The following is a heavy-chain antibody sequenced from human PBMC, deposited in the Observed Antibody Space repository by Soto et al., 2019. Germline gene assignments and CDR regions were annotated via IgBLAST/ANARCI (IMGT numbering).Heavy chain of an antibody. Sequence: ASVKVSCKASGYTFTSYDINWVRQATGQGLEWMGWMNPNSGNTNYAQKLQGRVTMTTNTSTSTAYMELRSLRSDDTAVYYCARSSSGSGAFDIWGQGTMVTVSS. V-gene: IGHV1-8*01. CDR2: MNPNSGNT. J-gene: IGHJ3*02. D-gene: IGHD6-19*01. CDR3: ARSSSGSGAFDI. CDR1: GYTFTSYD.